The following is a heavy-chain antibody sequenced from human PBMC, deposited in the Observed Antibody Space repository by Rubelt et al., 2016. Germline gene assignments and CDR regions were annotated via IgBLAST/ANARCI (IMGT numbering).Heavy chain of an antibody. V-gene: IGHV4-34*01. J-gene: IGHJ6*02. D-gene: IGHD4-23*01. CDR3: TGDRGGGYYYYYNGMDV. CDR1: GGSFTDYY. Sequence: QVQLQQWGAGLLKPSETLSHTCAVYGGSFTDYYWTWIRQPPGKGLEWIGEINHSGSTNYNSSLKSRATISVDTSKSQFSLSLNSGTAADTALYYGTGDRGGGYYYYYNGMDVWGQGTTVTVSS. CDR2: INHSGST.